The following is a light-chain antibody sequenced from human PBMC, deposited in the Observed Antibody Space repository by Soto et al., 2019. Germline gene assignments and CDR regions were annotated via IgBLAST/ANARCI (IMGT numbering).Light chain of an antibody. CDR1: SSNIGAGYD. CDR3: QSYDSSLSGHV. J-gene: IGLJ1*01. CDR2: GNS. Sequence: QSLLTQPPSVSGAPGQRVTISCTGSSSNIGAGYDVHWYQQLPGTAPKLLIYGNSNRPSGVPDRFSGSKSGTSASLAITGLQAEDEADYYCQSYDSSLSGHVFGTGTKVTVL. V-gene: IGLV1-40*01.